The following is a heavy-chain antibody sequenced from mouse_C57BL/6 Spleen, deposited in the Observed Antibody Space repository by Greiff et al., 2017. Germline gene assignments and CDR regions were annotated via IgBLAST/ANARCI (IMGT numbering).Heavy chain of an antibody. V-gene: IGHV5-4*01. CDR3: ARDGYGSSYVPYFDY. Sequence: EVQGVESGGGLVKPGGSLKLSCAASGFTFSSYAMSWVRQTPEKRLEWVATISDGGSYTYYPDNVKGRFTISRDNAKNNLYLQMSHLKSEDTAMYYCARDGYGSSYVPYFDYWGQGTTLTVSS. CDR2: ISDGGSYT. J-gene: IGHJ2*01. CDR1: GFTFSSYA. D-gene: IGHD1-1*01.